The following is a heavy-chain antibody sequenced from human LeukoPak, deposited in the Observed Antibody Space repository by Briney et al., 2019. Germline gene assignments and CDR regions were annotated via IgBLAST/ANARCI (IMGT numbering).Heavy chain of an antibody. D-gene: IGHD3-3*01. CDR1: GGSISSSSYY. V-gene: IGHV4-39*01. Sequence: SETLSLTCTVSGGSISSSSYYWGWIRQPPGKGLEWIGSIYYSGSTYYNPSLKSRVTISVDTSKNQFSLKLSSVTAADTAVYYCARLRLDWSGYCSYLDYWGQGTLVTVSS. J-gene: IGHJ4*02. CDR3: ARLRLDWSGYCSYLDY. CDR2: IYYSGST.